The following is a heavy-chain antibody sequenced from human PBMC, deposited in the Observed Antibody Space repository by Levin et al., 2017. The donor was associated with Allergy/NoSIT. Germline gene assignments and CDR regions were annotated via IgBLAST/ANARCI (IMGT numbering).Heavy chain of an antibody. V-gene: IGHV3-30*18. J-gene: IGHJ4*02. CDR3: AKDLRRGTSSWYQLAN. Sequence: KGLVWVALISFDGKRKYYAESVKGRFSSSRDNPENILYLQMNNLRGEDTAVYHCAKDLRRGTSSWYQLANWGQGTLVTVSS. CDR2: ISFDGKRK. D-gene: IGHD6-13*01.